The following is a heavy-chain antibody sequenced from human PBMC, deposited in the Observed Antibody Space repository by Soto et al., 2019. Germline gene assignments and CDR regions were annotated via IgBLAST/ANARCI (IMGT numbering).Heavy chain of an antibody. CDR2: IYYNEIT. J-gene: IGHJ5*02. Sequence: SETLSLTCTVSGGSISSYYWSWFRQPPGKGLEWIGYIYYNEITNYNPSLKSRVAISVDTSKNQFSLKLSSVTAADTAMYYCARIQYRNWFDPWGQGTLVTVSS. V-gene: IGHV4-59*01. CDR1: GGSISSYY. D-gene: IGHD5-12*01. CDR3: ARIQYRNWFDP.